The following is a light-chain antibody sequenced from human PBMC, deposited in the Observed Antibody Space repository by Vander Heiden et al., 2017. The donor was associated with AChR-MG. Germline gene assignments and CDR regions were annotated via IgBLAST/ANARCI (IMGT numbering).Light chain of an antibody. Sequence: AIRMTQSPSSLSASTGDRVTITCRGSQGISSYLAWYQQKPGEAPKLLIYAASTLQSGVPSRFSGSGSGTDFTLTISCLQSEDFATYYCQQYYSYPPTFGQGTKVEIK. V-gene: IGKV1-8*01. CDR2: AAS. CDR1: QGISSY. J-gene: IGKJ1*01. CDR3: QQYYSYPPT.